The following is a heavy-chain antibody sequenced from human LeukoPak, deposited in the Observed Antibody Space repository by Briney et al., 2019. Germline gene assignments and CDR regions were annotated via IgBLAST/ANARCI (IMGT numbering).Heavy chain of an antibody. CDR1: GFPFSSYW. V-gene: IGHV3-7*01. Sequence: QPGGSLTLPCAASGFPFSSYWMSWVRQAPGKGLEWVANIKQDGSEKHYVDSVKGRFTISRDNAKNSLYLQMNSLRAEDTAVYYCARDPPRGRFPDYWGQGTLVTVSS. J-gene: IGHJ4*02. CDR2: IKQDGSEK. CDR3: ARDPPRGRFPDY. D-gene: IGHD3-10*01.